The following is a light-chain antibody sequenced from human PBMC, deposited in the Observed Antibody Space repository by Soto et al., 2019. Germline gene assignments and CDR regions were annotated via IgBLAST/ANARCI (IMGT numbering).Light chain of an antibody. CDR2: DAS. CDR3: QQRSNWPLN. J-gene: IGKJ4*01. CDR1: QSVSSY. Sequence: EIVLTQSPATLSLSPGERATLSCRASQSVSSYLAWYQQKPGQDPRLVIYDASNRATGIPARFSGSGSGTDFTLTISSLEPEDFAVYYCQQRSNWPLNFGGGTKVEIK. V-gene: IGKV3-11*01.